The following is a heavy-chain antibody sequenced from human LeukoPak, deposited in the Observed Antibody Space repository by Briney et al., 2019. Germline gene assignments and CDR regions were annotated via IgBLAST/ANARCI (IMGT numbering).Heavy chain of an antibody. CDR2: VSGSGDT. D-gene: IGHD3-22*01. V-gene: IGHV3-23*01. CDR1: GFTFNNCA. CDR3: AKEGRITMIVVVITNFDY. J-gene: IGHJ4*02. Sequence: GGSLRLSCAASGFTFNNCAMSWVRQAPGKGLEWVSAVSGSGDTFYANSVKGRFIISRDNSENTLYLQMNSLRAEDTAVYYCAKEGRITMIVVVITNFDYWGQGTLVTVSS.